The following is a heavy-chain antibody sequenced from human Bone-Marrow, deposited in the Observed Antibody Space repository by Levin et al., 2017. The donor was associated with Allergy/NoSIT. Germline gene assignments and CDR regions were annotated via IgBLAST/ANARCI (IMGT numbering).Heavy chain of an antibody. CDR2: ISDDGGTH. CDR1: GFTFSTWT. Sequence: PGGSLRLSCAGSGFTFSTWTLHWVRQAPARGLEWLGLISDDGGTHFYADYVRGRFTISRDNSKNTLFLQMNNLTTEDTAIYFCARASFVGGVHFDSWGQGALVTVS. V-gene: IGHV3-30*14. J-gene: IGHJ4*02. D-gene: IGHD3-10*01. CDR3: ARASFVGGVHFDS.